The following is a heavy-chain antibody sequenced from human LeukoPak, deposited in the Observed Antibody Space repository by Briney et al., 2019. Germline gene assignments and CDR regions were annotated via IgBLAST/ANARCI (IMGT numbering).Heavy chain of an antibody. V-gene: IGHV4-39*02. Sequence: PSETLSLTCTVSGGSISSSSYYWGWIRQPPGEGMGWIGSIYYSGTTYYKPSLKSRVPISVDTSKNHFYLKLSSVTAADTAVYYCAREKIGYYDVSGRGWFDPWGQVTLVTVSS. D-gene: IGHD3-22*01. J-gene: IGHJ5*02. CDR3: AREKIGYYDVSGRGWFDP. CDR2: IYYSGTT. CDR1: GGSISSSSYY.